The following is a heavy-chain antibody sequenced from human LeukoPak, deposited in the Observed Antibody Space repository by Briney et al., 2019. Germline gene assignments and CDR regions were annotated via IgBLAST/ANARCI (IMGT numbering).Heavy chain of an antibody. V-gene: IGHV4-30-4*01. CDR2: IYYSGST. J-gene: IGHJ4*02. Sequence: SETLSLTCTVSGGSISSGDYSWSWIRQPPGKGLEWIGYIYYSGSTYYNPSLKSRVTISVDTSKNQFSLKLSSVTAADTAVYYCVYAPIYYYDSSGYYYAYWGQGTLVTVSS. CDR1: GGSISSGDYS. CDR3: VYAPIYYYDSSGYYYAY. D-gene: IGHD3-22*01.